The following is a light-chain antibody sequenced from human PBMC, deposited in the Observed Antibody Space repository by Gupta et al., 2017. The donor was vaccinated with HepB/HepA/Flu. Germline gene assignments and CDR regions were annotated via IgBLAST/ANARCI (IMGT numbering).Light chain of an antibody. J-gene: IGKJ3*01. Sequence: DIQMTQPPSSLSASVGDRVTITCQASKDISNYLNWYQQKPGKAPKLLIYDASNLETGVPSRFSGSGSGTDFTFTISSLQPEDIAIYYCQQYGNLPLTFGPGTKVDIK. CDR1: KDISNY. CDR3: QQYGNLPLT. V-gene: IGKV1-33*01. CDR2: DAS.